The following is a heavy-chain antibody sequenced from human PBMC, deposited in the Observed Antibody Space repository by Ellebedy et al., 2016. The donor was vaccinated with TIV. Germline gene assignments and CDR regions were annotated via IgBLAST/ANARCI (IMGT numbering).Heavy chain of an antibody. CDR1: GFTFSDYY. D-gene: IGHD3-10*01. CDR3: VLEGSEFGFDY. CDR2: ISNSSDYT. V-gene: IGHV3-11*06. Sequence: GGSLRLXXAASGFTFSDYYMSWIRQAPGKGLEWISYISNSSDYTNYADSVKGRFSISRDNAKNSLYLQMNSLSAEDTAVYYCVLEGSEFGFDYWGQGTLVTVSS. J-gene: IGHJ4*02.